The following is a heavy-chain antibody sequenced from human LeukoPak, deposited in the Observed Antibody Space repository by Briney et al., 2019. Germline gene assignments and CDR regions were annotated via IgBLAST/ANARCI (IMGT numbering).Heavy chain of an antibody. CDR2: ISGSGGST. CDR1: GFTFSSYA. Sequence: GGSPRLSCAASGFTFSSYAMSWVRQAPGKGLEWVSAISGSGGSTYYADSVKGRFTISRDNSKNTLYLQMNSLRAEDTAVYYCAKDVGGYSSGDYWGQGTLVTVSS. V-gene: IGHV3-23*01. D-gene: IGHD3-22*01. CDR3: AKDVGGYSSGDY. J-gene: IGHJ4*02.